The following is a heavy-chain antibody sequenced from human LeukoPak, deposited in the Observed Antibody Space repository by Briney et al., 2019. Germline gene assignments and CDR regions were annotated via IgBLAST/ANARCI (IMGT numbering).Heavy chain of an antibody. CDR2: IFPIFGTT. J-gene: IGHJ4*02. V-gene: IGHV1-69*05. CDR3: ARALYSCGWALDY. CDR1: RGTFSSYV. D-gene: IGHD6-19*01. Sequence: SVQVSCKDSRGTFSSYVISWVRQAPGQGLEWMGGIFPIFGTTNSAQKFQGRVTITTHESTSTAYMELRSLRSEDTAVYYCARALYSCGWALDYWGQGTLVTVPS.